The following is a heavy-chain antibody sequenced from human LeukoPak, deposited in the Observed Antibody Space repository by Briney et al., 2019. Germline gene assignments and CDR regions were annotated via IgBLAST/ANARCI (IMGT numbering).Heavy chain of an antibody. J-gene: IGHJ4*02. CDR2: ISYDGSNK. V-gene: IGHV3-30*04. Sequence: GGSLRLSCEASGFTFSSYAMHWVRQAPGKGLEWVAVISYDGSNKYYADSVKGRFTISRENSKNTLYLQMNSLRAEDTAVYYCAREGWELATSFDYWGQGTLVTVSS. CDR1: GFTFSSYA. CDR3: AREGWELATSFDY. D-gene: IGHD1-26*01.